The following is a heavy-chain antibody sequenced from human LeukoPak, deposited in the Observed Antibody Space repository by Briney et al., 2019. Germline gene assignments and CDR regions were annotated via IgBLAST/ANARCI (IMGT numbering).Heavy chain of an antibody. J-gene: IGHJ6*02. CDR2: TYYRSKWYN. CDR3: ARGAGYSGYDLYYYYGMDV. D-gene: IGHD5-12*01. Sequence: SQTRSLTCAISGDSVSSNSAAWNWIRQSPSRGLEWLGRTYYRSKWYNDYAVSVKSRITINPDTSKNQFSLQLNSVTPEDTAVYYCARGAGYSGYDLYYYYGMDVWGQGTTVTVSS. V-gene: IGHV6-1*01. CDR1: GDSVSSNSAA.